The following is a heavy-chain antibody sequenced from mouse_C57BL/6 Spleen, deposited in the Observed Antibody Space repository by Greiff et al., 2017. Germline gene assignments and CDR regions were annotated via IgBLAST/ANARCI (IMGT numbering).Heavy chain of an antibody. CDR1: GFTFSDYG. V-gene: IGHV5-17*01. D-gene: IGHD1-1*01. Sequence: DVKLVESGGGLVKPGGSLKLSCAASGFTFSDYGMHWVRQAPEKGLEWVAYISSGSSTIYYAATVKGRFTISRDNAKNTLFLQMTSLMSEDTAMYYCARPGYYYGSSLYYFDYWGQGTTLTVSS. J-gene: IGHJ2*01. CDR3: ARPGYYYGSSLYYFDY. CDR2: ISSGSSTI.